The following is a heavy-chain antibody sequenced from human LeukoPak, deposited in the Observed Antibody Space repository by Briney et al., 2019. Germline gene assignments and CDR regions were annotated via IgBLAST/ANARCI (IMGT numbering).Heavy chain of an antibody. D-gene: IGHD6-13*01. J-gene: IGHJ6*02. CDR1: GGSISSSNW. CDR3: ATIAAAGRYYGMDV. CDR2: IYHSGST. Sequence: SGTLSLTCAVSGGSISSSNWWSWVRPPPGKGLEWIGEIYHSGSTNYNPSLKSRVTISVDKSKNQFYLKLSSVTAADTAVYYCATIAAAGRYYGMDVWGQGTTVTVSS. V-gene: IGHV4-4*02.